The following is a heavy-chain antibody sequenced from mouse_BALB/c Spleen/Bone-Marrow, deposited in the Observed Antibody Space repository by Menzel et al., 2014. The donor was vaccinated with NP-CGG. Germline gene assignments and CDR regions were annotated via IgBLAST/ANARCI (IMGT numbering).Heavy chain of an antibody. CDR3: ARGYYYGSSRYAMDY. D-gene: IGHD1-1*01. Sequence: EVQLQQSGPDLVKPSQSLSLTCTVTGYSITSGYSWHWIRQFPGNKLEWMGYIHYSGSTNYNPSLKSRISITRDTSKNQFFLQLNSVTTEDTAPYYGARGYYYGSSRYAMDYLGQGTSVTVPS. J-gene: IGHJ4*01. V-gene: IGHV3-1*02. CDR2: IHYSGST. CDR1: GYSITSGYS.